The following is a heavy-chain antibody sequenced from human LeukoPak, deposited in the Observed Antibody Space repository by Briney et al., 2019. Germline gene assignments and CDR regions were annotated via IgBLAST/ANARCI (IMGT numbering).Heavy chain of an antibody. D-gene: IGHD3-9*01. V-gene: IGHV3-48*04. CDR1: GFTFSSYS. Sequence: GGSLRLSCAASGFTFSSYSMNWVRQAPGKGLEWVSYISSSSSTIYYADSVKGRFTISRDNAKNSLYLQMNSLRAEDTAVYYCARDSTPTSYDIFAGFDYLGQGTLVTVSS. J-gene: IGHJ4*02. CDR3: ARDSTPTSYDIFAGFDY. CDR2: ISSSSSTI.